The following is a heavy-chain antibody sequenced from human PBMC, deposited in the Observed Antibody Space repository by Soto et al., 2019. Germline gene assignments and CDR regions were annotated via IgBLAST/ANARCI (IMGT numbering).Heavy chain of an antibody. Sequence: SETLSLTCDVSGGSISSGDWWSWVRQPPGKGLEWIGEIYPSVSTKYNTSLKSRVTISVDRSKNQFSLKLSSVTAADTAVYYCARGSRAGYLDYWGQGTLVTVSS. J-gene: IGHJ4*02. V-gene: IGHV4-4*02. CDR1: GGSISSGDW. D-gene: IGHD6-19*01. CDR3: ARGSRAGYLDY. CDR2: IYPSVST.